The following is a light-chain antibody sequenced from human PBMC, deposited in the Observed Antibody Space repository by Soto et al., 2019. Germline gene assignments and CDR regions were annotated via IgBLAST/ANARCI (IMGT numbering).Light chain of an antibody. CDR3: LQYDDWHRT. Sequence: EIMLKQSPGPLSLSPGERATLSCSASQSVSSNNLAWYQQKPGQTPRLVIYGASNRATGVPARFSGSGSGTDFTLTISSLQSEDFAVYYCLQYDDWHRTFGQGTKVDIK. CDR1: QSVSSN. CDR2: GAS. J-gene: IGKJ1*01. V-gene: IGKV3-15*01.